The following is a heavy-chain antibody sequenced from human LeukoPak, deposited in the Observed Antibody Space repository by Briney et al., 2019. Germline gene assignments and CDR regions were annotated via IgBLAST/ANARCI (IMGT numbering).Heavy chain of an antibody. CDR2: ISYDGSNK. CDR3: ARDFVVVPAAIRPKAYYYYYGMDV. CDR1: GFTFSSYA. V-gene: IGHV3-30-3*01. Sequence: PGGSLRLSCAASGFTFSSYAMHWVRQAPGKGLEWVAVISYDGSNKYYADSVKGRFTISRDNSKNTLYLQMNSLRAKDTAVYYCARDFVVVPAAIRPKAYYYYYGMDVWGQGTTVTVSS. J-gene: IGHJ6*02. D-gene: IGHD2-2*01.